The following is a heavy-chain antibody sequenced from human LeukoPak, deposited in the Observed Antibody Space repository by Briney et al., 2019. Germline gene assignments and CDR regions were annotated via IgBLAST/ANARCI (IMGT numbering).Heavy chain of an antibody. CDR1: GFTFSSYG. J-gene: IGHJ4*02. CDR3: AKDFRYQWLAHYFDY. D-gene: IGHD6-19*01. Sequence: QAGGSLRLSCAASGFTFSSYGMHWVRQAPGKGLEWVAVISYDGSNKYYADSVKGRFTISRDNSKNTLYLQMNSLRAEDTAVYYCAKDFRYQWLAHYFDYWGQGTLVTVSS. CDR2: ISYDGSNK. V-gene: IGHV3-30*18.